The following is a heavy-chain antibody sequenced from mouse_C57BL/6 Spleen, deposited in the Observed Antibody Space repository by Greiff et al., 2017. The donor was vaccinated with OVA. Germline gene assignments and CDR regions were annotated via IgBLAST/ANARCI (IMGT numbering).Heavy chain of an antibody. D-gene: IGHD2-1*01. CDR3: TRIPYGNYFAY. Sequence: EVQGVESGGGLVQPGGSMKLSCAASGFTFSDSWMDWVRQSPEKGLEWVAEIRNKANNHATYYAESEKGRFTISRDESKSSVYLQMNSLRAEDTGIYYCTRIPYGNYFAYWGQGTLVTVSA. V-gene: IGHV6-6*01. CDR2: IRNKANNHAT. J-gene: IGHJ3*01. CDR1: GFTFSDSW.